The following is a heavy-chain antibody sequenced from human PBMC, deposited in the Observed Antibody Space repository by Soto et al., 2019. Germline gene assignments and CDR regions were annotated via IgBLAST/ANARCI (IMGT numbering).Heavy chain of an antibody. V-gene: IGHV3-48*02. Sequence: EVQLVDSGGGLVQPGGSLRLSCAASGFTFSSYTMNWVRQAPGKGLEWVSYSSSTGSAKYYADSVKGRVTISSDNAKNSLYLQMNSLRDEDTAVYYCARVGEMGTLARYFDYWGQGTLVTVSS. J-gene: IGHJ4*02. CDR1: GFTFSSYT. CDR3: ARVGEMGTLARYFDY. CDR2: SSSTGSAK. D-gene: IGHD1-1*01.